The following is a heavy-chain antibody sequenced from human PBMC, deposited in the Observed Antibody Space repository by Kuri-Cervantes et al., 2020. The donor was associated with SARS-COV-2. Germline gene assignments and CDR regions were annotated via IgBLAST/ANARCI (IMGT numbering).Heavy chain of an antibody. CDR3: ARAELGLGWFFDL. V-gene: IGHV4-34*01. D-gene: IGHD6-13*01. J-gene: IGHJ2*01. CDR1: GGSLSYYY. CDR2: INHSGST. Sequence: GSLRLSCEVYGGSLSYYYWSWVRQPPGKGLEWIEEINHSGSTNYNPSLKSRVTISGDTSKNQFSLKLSSVTAADTAVYYCARAELGLGWFFDLWGRGTLVTVSS.